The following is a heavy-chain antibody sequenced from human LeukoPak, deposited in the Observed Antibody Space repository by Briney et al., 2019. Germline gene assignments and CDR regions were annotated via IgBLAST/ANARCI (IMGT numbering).Heavy chain of an antibody. Sequence: SETLSLTCAVYGGSFSGYYWSWIRQPPGKGVEWLGEINHSGSTNYNPSLKSRVTISVDTSKNQFSLKLSSVTAADTAVYYCASLNYYYYYMDVWGKGNTVTVSS. J-gene: IGHJ6*03. V-gene: IGHV4-34*01. CDR3: ASLNYYYYYMDV. CDR2: INHSGST. CDR1: GGSFSGYY.